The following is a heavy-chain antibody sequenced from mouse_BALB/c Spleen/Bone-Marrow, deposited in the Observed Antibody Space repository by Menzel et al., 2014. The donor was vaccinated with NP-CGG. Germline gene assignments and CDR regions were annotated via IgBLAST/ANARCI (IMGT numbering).Heavy chain of an antibody. D-gene: IGHD2-3*01. V-gene: IGHV1-82*01. CDR1: GYAFSSSW. Sequence: QVQLQQSGPELVKPGASVKISCKASGYAFSSSWMNWVKQRPGQGLEWIGRIFPGDGDTYYNGKFEGKATLTADKSSSTAYMQLSSLTSVDPAVYFCARSDGYRAMDYWGQGTSVTVSS. CDR2: IFPGDGDT. J-gene: IGHJ4*01. CDR3: ARSDGYRAMDY.